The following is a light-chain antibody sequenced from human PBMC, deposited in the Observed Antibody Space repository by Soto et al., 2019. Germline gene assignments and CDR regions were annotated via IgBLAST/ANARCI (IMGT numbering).Light chain of an antibody. CDR3: SSYTGSTNYV. CDR1: SSDVGIYNY. Sequence: VLTQRACVSGSPGQSITISCTGTSSDVGIYNYVSWYQQHPGKAPKLMIYQVTNRPSGVSNRFSGSKSGNTASLTISGLQAEDEADYYCSSYTGSTNYVFGTGTKVTVL. CDR2: QVT. J-gene: IGLJ1*01. V-gene: IGLV2-14*01.